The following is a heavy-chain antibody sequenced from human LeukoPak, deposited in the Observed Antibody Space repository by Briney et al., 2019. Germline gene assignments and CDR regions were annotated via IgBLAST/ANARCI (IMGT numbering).Heavy chain of an antibody. J-gene: IGHJ4*02. V-gene: IGHV4-34*01. CDR3: ARGSFYDYGDYEDGFDY. Sequence: SETLSLTCAVYGGSFSGYYWSWIRQPPGKGLEWIGEINHSGSTNYNPSLKSRVTISVDTSKNQFSLKLSSVTAADTAVYHCARGSFYDYGDYEDGFDYWGQGTLVTVSS. CDR2: INHSGST. D-gene: IGHD4-17*01. CDR1: GGSFSGYY.